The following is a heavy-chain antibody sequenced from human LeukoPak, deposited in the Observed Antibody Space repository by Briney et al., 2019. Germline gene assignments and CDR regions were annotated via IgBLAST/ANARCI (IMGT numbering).Heavy chain of an antibody. CDR1: GLSFSRYG. CDR2: IWFDGSNK. V-gene: IGHV3-33*01. CDR3: ARGYYHDSGGYHSFDGAFDI. Sequence: GRSLRLSCAASGLSFSRYGMHWVRQAPGKGLEWVAVIWFDGSNKYYADSVKGRFTISRDNSKNTLYLQMNSLRAEDTAVYYCARGYYHDSGGYHSFDGAFDIWGQGTMVTVSS. J-gene: IGHJ3*02. D-gene: IGHD3-22*01.